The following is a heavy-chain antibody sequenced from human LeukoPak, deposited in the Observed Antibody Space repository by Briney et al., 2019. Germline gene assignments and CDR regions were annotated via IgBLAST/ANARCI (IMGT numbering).Heavy chain of an antibody. V-gene: IGHV3-30*04. CDR1: GFAFSSYA. J-gene: IGHJ5*02. CDR3: AREGGYRYCSSTSCPKNGFDP. CDR2: ISYDGSNK. D-gene: IGHD2-2*01. Sequence: GGSLRLSCAASGFAFSSYAMHWVRQAPGKGLEWVAVISYDGSNKYYADSVKGRFTISRDNSKNTLCLQMNSLRAEDTAVYYCAREGGYRYCSSTSCPKNGFDPWGQGTLVTVSS.